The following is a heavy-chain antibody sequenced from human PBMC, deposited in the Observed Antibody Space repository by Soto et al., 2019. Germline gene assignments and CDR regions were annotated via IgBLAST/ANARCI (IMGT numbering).Heavy chain of an antibody. CDR1: GFTFSSYW. D-gene: IGHD3-3*01. J-gene: IGHJ4*02. Sequence: PGGSLRLSCAASGFTFSSYWMSWVRQAPGKGLEWVANIKQDGSEKYYVDSVKGRFTISRDNSKNTLYLQMNSLRAEDTAVYYCAVRRDYAFWSGYYPFDYWGQGTLVTVSS. CDR2: IKQDGSEK. CDR3: AVRRDYAFWSGYYPFDY. V-gene: IGHV3-7*03.